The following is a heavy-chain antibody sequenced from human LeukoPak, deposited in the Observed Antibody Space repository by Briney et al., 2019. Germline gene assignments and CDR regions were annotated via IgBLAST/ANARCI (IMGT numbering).Heavy chain of an antibody. V-gene: IGHV3-30*02. D-gene: IGHD5-18*01. CDR2: IRYDGSDK. J-gene: IGHJ4*02. CDR3: AKGTPTASYHLDS. Sequence: GGSLRLSCAASGFTLRGYGMHWVRQAPGKGLEWVAFIRYDGSDKSYADSVKGRFTISRDNSENTLYLQINSLRVEDTAVYYCAKGTPTASYHLDSWGQGTLVTVSS. CDR1: GFTLRGYG.